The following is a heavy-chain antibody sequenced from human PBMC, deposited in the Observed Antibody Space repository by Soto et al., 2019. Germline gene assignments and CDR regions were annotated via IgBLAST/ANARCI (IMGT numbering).Heavy chain of an antibody. Sequence: GESRKVWCTGSRYTFTSYSIAWVRQVPGKGLEWMGLIYPDYSVTGYSPSFQGQVTISADKFISTAYLQWSTLKAPDTAMYYCATRGNSYAYFDFWGQGTLVTVSS. CDR2: IYPDYSVT. CDR3: ATRGNSYAYFDF. J-gene: IGHJ4*02. CDR1: RYTFTSYS. D-gene: IGHD5-18*01. V-gene: IGHV5-51*01.